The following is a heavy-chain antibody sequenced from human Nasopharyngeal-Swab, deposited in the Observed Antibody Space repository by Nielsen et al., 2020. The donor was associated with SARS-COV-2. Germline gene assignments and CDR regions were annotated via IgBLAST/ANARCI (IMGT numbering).Heavy chain of an antibody. J-gene: IGHJ3*02. CDR3: ASGHRGYSAFDI. V-gene: IGHV4-30-2*01. D-gene: IGHD5-12*01. Sequence: SQTLSLTCAVSGGSISSGGYSWSWIRQPPGKGLEWIGYIYHSGSTYYNPSLKSRVTISVDRSKNQFSLKLSSVTAADTAVYYCASGHRGYSAFDIWGQGTMVTVSS. CDR1: GGSISSGGYS. CDR2: IYHSGST.